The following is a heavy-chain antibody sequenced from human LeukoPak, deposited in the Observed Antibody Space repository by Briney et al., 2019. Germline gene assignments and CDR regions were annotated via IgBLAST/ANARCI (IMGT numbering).Heavy chain of an antibody. CDR1: GVSISTYY. V-gene: IGHV4-4*07. CDR2: IYASGST. Sequence: SETLSLTCTVSGVSISTYYWSWMRQPAGKGLEWIGRIYASGSTNYNPSLKSRVTISVDTSKNQFSLKLSSVTAADTAVYYCARHVQFFGNWNYFDYWGQGTLVTVSS. D-gene: IGHD1-20*01. CDR3: ARHVQFFGNWNYFDY. J-gene: IGHJ4*02.